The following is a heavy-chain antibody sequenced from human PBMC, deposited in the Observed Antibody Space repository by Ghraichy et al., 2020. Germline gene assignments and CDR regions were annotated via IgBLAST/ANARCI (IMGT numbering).Heavy chain of an antibody. CDR2: IYYSGST. D-gene: IGHD2-2*01. Sequence: GSLRLSCTVSGGSISSYYWSWIRQPPGKGLEWIGYIYYSGSTNYNPSLKSRVTISVDTSKNQFSLKLSSVTAADTAVYYCARGVVVPAAIDAFDIWGQGTMVTVSS. CDR3: ARGVVVPAAIDAFDI. J-gene: IGHJ3*02. CDR1: GGSISSYY. V-gene: IGHV4-59*08.